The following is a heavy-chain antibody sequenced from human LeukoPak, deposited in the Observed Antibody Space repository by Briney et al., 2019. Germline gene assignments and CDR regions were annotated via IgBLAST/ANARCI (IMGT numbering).Heavy chain of an antibody. D-gene: IGHD5-18*01. V-gene: IGHV4-39*01. CDR1: GFTFSSYA. CDR3: ARHGERGYSYGHDY. CDR2: LYYSGST. Sequence: GSLRLSCAASGFTFSSYAMSWIRQPPGKGLEWIGGLYYSGSTYYNPSLKSRVTISVDTSKNQLSLKLSSVTAADTAVYYCARHGERGYSYGHDYWGQGTLVTVSS. J-gene: IGHJ4*02.